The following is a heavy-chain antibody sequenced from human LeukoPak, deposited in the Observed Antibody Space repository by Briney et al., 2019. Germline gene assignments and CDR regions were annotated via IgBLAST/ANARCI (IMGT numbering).Heavy chain of an antibody. D-gene: IGHD3-9*01. Sequence: GSLRLSCAASGFTFSSYGMSWIRQPPGKGLEWIGYIYYSGSTNYNPSLKSRVTISVETSKNQFSLKLSSVTAADTAVYYCARTYDILTGYLYWGQGTLVTVSS. CDR3: ARTYDILTGYLY. J-gene: IGHJ4*02. V-gene: IGHV4-59*01. CDR1: GFTFSSYG. CDR2: IYYSGST.